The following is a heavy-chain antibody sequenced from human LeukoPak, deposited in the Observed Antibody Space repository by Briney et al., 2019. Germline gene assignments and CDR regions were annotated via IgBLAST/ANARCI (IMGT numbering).Heavy chain of an antibody. CDR3: ARSAKMPTIVH. CDR2: INPSGGST. Sequence: GASVKVSCKASGYTFTTYYMHWVRQAPGQGLQWMGIINPSGGSTSYAQKFQGRVTMTRDTSTSTVYMELSSLRSDDTAIYYCARSAKMPTIVHWGQGTLVTVSS. CDR1: GYTFTTYY. D-gene: IGHD5-24*01. J-gene: IGHJ4*02. V-gene: IGHV1-46*03.